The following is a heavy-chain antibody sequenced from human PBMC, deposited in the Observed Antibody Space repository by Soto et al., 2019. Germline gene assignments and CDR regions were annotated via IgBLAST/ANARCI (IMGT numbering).Heavy chain of an antibody. Sequence: EVQLVESGGGLVQPGGSLRLSCAASGFTVSSNYMSWVRQAPGKGLEWVSVIYSGGSTYYADSVKGRFTISRDNSKNTLYRQMNSLRAEDTAVYYCAREALTSTYYYYGMDVWGQGTTVTVSS. D-gene: IGHD3-10*01. CDR3: AREALTSTYYYYGMDV. J-gene: IGHJ6*02. CDR1: GFTVSSNY. V-gene: IGHV3-66*01. CDR2: IYSGGST.